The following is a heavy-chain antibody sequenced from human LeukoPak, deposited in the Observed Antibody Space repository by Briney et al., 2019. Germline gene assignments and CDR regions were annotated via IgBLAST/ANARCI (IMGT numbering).Heavy chain of an antibody. CDR2: MNPNSGNT. CDR3: ARVRRSGWTLDFDY. CDR1: GYTFTSYD. V-gene: IGHV1-8*02. Sequence: ASVKVSCKASGYTFTSYDINWVRQATGQGLEWMGWMNPNSGNTGYAQKFQGRVTMTRSTSISTAYMELGSLRSEDTAVYYCARVRRSGWTLDFDYWGQGTLVTVSS. J-gene: IGHJ4*02. D-gene: IGHD6-19*01.